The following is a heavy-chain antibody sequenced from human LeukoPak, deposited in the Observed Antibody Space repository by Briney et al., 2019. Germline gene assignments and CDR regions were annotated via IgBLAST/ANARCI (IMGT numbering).Heavy chain of an antibody. CDR2: INHSGST. CDR1: GGSFSGYY. V-gene: IGHV4-34*01. Sequence: SETLSLTCAVYGGSFSGYYWSWIRQPPGKGLEWIGEINHSGSTHYNPSLKGRVTISVDTSKNQFSLKLSSVIAADTAVYYCARIITMVRGVLYNWFDPWGQGTLVTVSS. CDR3: ARIITMVRGVLYNWFDP. J-gene: IGHJ5*02. D-gene: IGHD3-10*01.